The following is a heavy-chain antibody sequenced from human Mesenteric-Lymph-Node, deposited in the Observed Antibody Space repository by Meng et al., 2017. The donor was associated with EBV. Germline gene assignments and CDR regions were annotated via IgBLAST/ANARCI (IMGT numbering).Heavy chain of an antibody. D-gene: IGHD3-22*01. V-gene: IGHV4-39*07. CDR2: IYYSGSI. J-gene: IGHJ4*02. CDR1: GWSFSRSSSH. CDR3: ARTYYYDSSGYAPFDY. Sequence: QEEGAGPFKPSEPLSLTLAVHGWSFSRSSSHWGWIRPPPGKGLEWIGSIYYSGSIYYNPSLKSRVTISVDTSKNQFSLKLSSVTAADTAVYYCARTYYYDSSGYAPFDYWGQGTLVTVSS.